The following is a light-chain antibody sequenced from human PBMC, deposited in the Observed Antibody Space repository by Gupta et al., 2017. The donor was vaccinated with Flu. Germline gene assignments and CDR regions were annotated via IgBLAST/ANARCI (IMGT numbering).Light chain of an antibody. CDR1: SSNIGSNY. J-gene: IGLJ2*01. CDR3: AAWDDSLSGHVV. Sequence: VLTQPPSTSGTPGQRVTISCSGSSSNIGSNYVYWYQQLPGTAPKLLIYRNNQRPSGVPDRFSGSKSGTSASLAISGLRSEDEADYYCAAWDDSLSGHVVFGGGTKLTVL. CDR2: RNN. V-gene: IGLV1-47*01.